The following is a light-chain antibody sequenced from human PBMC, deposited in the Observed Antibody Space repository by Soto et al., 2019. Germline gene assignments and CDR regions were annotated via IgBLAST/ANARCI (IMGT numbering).Light chain of an antibody. Sequence: DIKMTQSPSSVSAYVGDRVTITCRASQGITSWLAWFQQKPGKAPKLLIYDASTLESGVHSRFSGRGSGTEFTLTISSLQPDDFATYYCQQYNSYWTFGQGTKVDIK. CDR1: QGITSW. J-gene: IGKJ1*01. CDR3: QQYNSYWT. CDR2: DAS. V-gene: IGKV1-5*01.